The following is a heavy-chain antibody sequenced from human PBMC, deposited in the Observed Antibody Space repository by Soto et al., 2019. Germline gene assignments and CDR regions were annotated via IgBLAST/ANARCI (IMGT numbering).Heavy chain of an antibody. CDR1: GFTFSSYE. Sequence: PGGSLRLSCAASGFTFSSYEMNWVRQAPGKGLEWVSYISSSGSTIYYADSVKGRFTISRDNAKNSLYLQMNSLRAEDTAVYYCARFSLWFGELSSPFDYWGQGTLVTVSS. D-gene: IGHD3-10*01. CDR2: ISSSGSTI. CDR3: ARFSLWFGELSSPFDY. V-gene: IGHV3-48*03. J-gene: IGHJ4*02.